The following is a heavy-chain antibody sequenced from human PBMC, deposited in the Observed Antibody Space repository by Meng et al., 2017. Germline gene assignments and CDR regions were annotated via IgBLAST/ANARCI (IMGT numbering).Heavy chain of an antibody. CDR3: ARASPYDRGGYFDY. CDR1: VGCFSGSY. J-gene: IGHJ4*02. D-gene: IGHD3-22*01. Sequence: AGMFMHSVTLSLICSVGVGCFSGSYCSWIRQRPGTGLGWIGEINNSCSTNYNQSLKSRVTISVDTSKNQFSLKLSSVTAADTAVYYCARASPYDRGGYFDYWGQGTLVTVSS. V-gene: IGHV4-34*01. CDR2: INNSCST.